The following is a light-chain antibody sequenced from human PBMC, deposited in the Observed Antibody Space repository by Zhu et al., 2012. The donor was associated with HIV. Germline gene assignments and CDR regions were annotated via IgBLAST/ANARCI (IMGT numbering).Light chain of an antibody. J-gene: IGKJ3*01. CDR3: QQYGSSLFT. Sequence: IVLTQSPPTLSLSPGERATLSCRASQSIGSYLAWYQQKPGQAPRLLIYGASSRATGIPDRFSGSGSGTDFTLTISRLEPEDFAVYYCQQYGSSLFTFGPGTKVDIK. CDR1: QSIGSY. V-gene: IGKV3-20*01. CDR2: GAS.